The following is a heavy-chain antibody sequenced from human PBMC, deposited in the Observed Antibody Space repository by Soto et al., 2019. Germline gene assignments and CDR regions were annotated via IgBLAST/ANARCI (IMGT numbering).Heavy chain of an antibody. CDR1: GGTFSSYA. CDR3: ARDHGRGRYFDRVPDAFDI. J-gene: IGHJ3*02. D-gene: IGHD3-9*01. CDR2: IIPIFGTA. Sequence: ASVKVSCKASGGTFSSYAISWVRQAPGQGLEWMGGIIPIFGTANYAQKFQGRVTITADESTSTAYMELSSLRSEDTAVYYCARDHGRGRYFDRVPDAFDIWGQGKMVT. V-gene: IGHV1-69*13.